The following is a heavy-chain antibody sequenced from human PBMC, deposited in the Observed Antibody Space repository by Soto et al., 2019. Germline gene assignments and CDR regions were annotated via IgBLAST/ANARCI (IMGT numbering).Heavy chain of an antibody. V-gene: IGHV3-23*01. CDR1: GFNFSSYA. CDR3: AKDQDGSGSYWAY. CDR2: ISGSGGST. D-gene: IGHD3-10*01. J-gene: IGHJ4*02. Sequence: GGSLRLSCTASGFNFSSYAMSWVRQAPGKGLEWVSAISGSGGSTYYADSVKGRFTISRDNSKNTLYLQMNSLRAEDTAVYYCAKDQDGSGSYWAYWGQGTLVTVSS.